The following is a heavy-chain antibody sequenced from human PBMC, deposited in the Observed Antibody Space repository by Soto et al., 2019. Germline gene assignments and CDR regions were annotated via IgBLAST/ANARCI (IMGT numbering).Heavy chain of an antibody. CDR3: ARVSDSSGYFTFDY. V-gene: IGHV1-46*01. D-gene: IGHD3-22*01. J-gene: IGHJ4*02. CDR1: GYSFTSHY. Sequence: ASVKVSCKAIGYSFTSHYIHWVRQAPGQGLEWMGTIYPGGVNIAYAQKFQGRVTMTKDTSTNTFYMELSSLTSEDTAVYYCARVSDSSGYFTFDYWGQGTLVTVSS. CDR2: IYPGGVNI.